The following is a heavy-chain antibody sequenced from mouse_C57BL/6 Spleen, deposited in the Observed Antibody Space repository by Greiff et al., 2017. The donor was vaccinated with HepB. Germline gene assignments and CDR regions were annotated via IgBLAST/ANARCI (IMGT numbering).Heavy chain of an antibody. CDR3: ASQLRYAMDY. D-gene: IGHD2-12*01. CDR1: GFSLTSYG. J-gene: IGHJ4*01. CDR2: IWGVGST. V-gene: IGHV2-6*01. Sequence: VQGVESGPGLVAPSQSLSITCTVSGFSLTSYGVDWVRQSPGKGLEWLGVIWGVGSTNYNSALKSRLSISKDNSKSQVFLKMNSLQTDDTAMYYWASQLRYAMDYWGQGTSVTVSS.